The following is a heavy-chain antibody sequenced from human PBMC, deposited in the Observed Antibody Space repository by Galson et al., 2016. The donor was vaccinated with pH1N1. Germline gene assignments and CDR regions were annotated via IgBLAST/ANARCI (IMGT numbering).Heavy chain of an antibody. CDR1: GGSISSYY. CDR3: ATGDKEFDH. Sequence: ETLSLTCTVSGGSISSYYWSWIRQPPGKGLEWIGYMYYSGSTNYNPSLTSRVTISVDTSKNQFSLKLSSVTAADTAVYYCATGDKEFDHWGQGTMIIVSS. V-gene: IGHV4-59*12. J-gene: IGHJ3*01. CDR2: MYYSGST. D-gene: IGHD7-27*01.